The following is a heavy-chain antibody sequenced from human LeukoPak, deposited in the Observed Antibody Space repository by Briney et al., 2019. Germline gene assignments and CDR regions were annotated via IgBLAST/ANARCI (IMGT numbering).Heavy chain of an antibody. Sequence: ASVKVSCKASGYTFTSYAMHWVRQAPGKGLEYVSAISSNGGSTYYANSVKGRFTISRDNSKNTLYLQMGSLRAEDMAVYYCARVGRSGSYGYWGQGTLVTVSS. CDR1: GYTFTSYA. CDR2: ISSNGGST. J-gene: IGHJ4*02. CDR3: ARVGRSGSYGY. V-gene: IGHV3-64*01. D-gene: IGHD1-26*01.